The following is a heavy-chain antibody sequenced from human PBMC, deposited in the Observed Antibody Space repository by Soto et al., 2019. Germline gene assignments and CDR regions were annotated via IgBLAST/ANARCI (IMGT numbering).Heavy chain of an antibody. CDR2: IYYSGST. CDR1: GGSISSSSYY. J-gene: IGHJ3*02. CDR3: AMGLNGDHGSSAFDI. D-gene: IGHD4-17*01. V-gene: IGHV4-39*01. Sequence: QLQLQESGPGLVKPSETLSLTCTVSGGSISSSSYYWGWIRQPPGKGLEWIGSIYYSGSTYYNPSLKSRVTISVDTSKNQFSLKLSSVTAADTAVYYCAMGLNGDHGSSAFDIWGQGTMVTVSS.